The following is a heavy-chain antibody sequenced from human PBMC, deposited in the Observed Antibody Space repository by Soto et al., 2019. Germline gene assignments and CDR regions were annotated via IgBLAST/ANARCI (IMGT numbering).Heavy chain of an antibody. D-gene: IGHD2-15*01. CDR2: ISWNSGSI. CDR3: ARVVVVAADNWLDP. Sequence: EVQLVESGGGLVQPGRSLRLSCADSGFTFDVYAMHWVRHDPGKGLEWVSGISWNSGSIGYADSVKGRFTISRDNAKNSLYLQMNSLRAEDTALYDCARVVVVAADNWLDPWGQGTLVTVYS. J-gene: IGHJ5*02. V-gene: IGHV3-9*01. CDR1: GFTFDVYA.